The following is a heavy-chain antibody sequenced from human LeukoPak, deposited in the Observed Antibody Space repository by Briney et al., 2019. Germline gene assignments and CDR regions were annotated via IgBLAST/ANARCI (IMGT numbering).Heavy chain of an antibody. Sequence: GGSLRLSCAASGFTFSSYSMNWVRQAPGKGLEWVSSISSSSSYIYYADSVKGRFTISRDNAKNSLYLQMNSLRAEDTAVYYCARDPPSPTYYDFWSGYYFDYWGQGTLVTVSS. CDR1: GFTFSSYS. CDR2: ISSSSSYI. D-gene: IGHD3-3*01. J-gene: IGHJ4*02. CDR3: ARDPPSPTYYDFWSGYYFDY. V-gene: IGHV3-21*01.